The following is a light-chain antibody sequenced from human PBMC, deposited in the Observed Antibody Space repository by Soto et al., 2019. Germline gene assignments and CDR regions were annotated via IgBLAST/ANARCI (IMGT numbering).Light chain of an antibody. CDR1: QSLSSS. CDR3: HPRSNWWT. Sequence: PWERATLSCRASQSLSSSLAWYQQKPGQAPRVLIYDTSSRATGIPARFSGSGSGTDFTLTIRSLEPEDSAVEDCHPRSNWWTVGPGTKGEIK. J-gene: IGKJ4*02. V-gene: IGKV3-11*01. CDR2: DTS.